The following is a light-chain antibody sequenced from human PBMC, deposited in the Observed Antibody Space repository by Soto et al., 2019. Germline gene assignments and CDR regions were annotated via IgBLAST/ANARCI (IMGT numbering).Light chain of an antibody. CDR2: GAS. Sequence: EIVMTQSPATLSVSPGERATLSCRASQSVSSNLAWYQQKPGQAPRLLIYGASTRATGIPARFSGSGSGTEFTLKISSLQSEDFAVYYCQQYNNWPPGTFGQGTKVEIK. V-gene: IGKV3-15*01. CDR3: QQYNNWPPGT. CDR1: QSVSSN. J-gene: IGKJ1*01.